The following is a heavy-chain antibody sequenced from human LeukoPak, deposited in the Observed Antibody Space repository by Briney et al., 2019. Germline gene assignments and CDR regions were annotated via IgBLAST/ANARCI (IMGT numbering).Heavy chain of an antibody. CDR2: IYTSGRT. Sequence: SETLSLTCTVSGGSISSGSYYWSWIRQPAGKGLEWIGRIYTSGRTDYNPSLKSRVTISVDTSKNQFSLKLSSVTAADMAVYYCARLCPPYYYDSSGYYSTDYWGQGTLVTVSS. CDR1: GGSISSGSYY. D-gene: IGHD3-22*01. J-gene: IGHJ4*02. CDR3: ARLCPPYYYDSSGYYSTDY. V-gene: IGHV4-61*02.